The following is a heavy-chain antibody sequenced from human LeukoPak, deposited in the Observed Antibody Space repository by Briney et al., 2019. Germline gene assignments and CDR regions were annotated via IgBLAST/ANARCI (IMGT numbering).Heavy chain of an antibody. CDR3: ARDTSSWYEAFDI. D-gene: IGHD6-13*01. Sequence: GGSLRLSCAASGFTFSGFWMHWVRQAPGKGLVWVSRINSDGSSTSYADSVKGRFTISRDNAKNTLYLQMNSLRAEDTAVYYCARDTSSWYEAFDIWGQGTMVTVSS. CDR2: INSDGSST. CDR1: GFTFSGFW. V-gene: IGHV3-74*01. J-gene: IGHJ3*02.